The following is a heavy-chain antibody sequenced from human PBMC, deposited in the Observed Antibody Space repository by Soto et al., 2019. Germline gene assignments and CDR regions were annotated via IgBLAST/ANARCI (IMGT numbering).Heavy chain of an antibody. J-gene: IGHJ4*02. D-gene: IGHD1-7*01. CDR1: GGSFSGYY. V-gene: IGHV4-34*01. Sequence: PSETLSLTCAVYGGSFSGYYWSWIRQPPGKGLEWIGEINHSGSTNYNPALKSRVTISVDTSKNQFSLKLSSVTAAATAVYYCARILTGTTSLLFDYWGQGTLVTVSS. CDR3: ARILTGTTSLLFDY. CDR2: INHSGST.